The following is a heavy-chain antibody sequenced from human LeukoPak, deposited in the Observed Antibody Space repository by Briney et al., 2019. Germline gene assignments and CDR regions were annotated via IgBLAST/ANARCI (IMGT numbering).Heavy chain of an antibody. V-gene: IGHV3-11*04. CDR3: ARDLSSSSSTLDY. CDR2: ISSSGSTI. Sequence: GGSLRLSCAASGFTFSDYYMSWIRQAPGKGLEWVSYISSSGSTIYYADSVKGRFTISRDNAKNSLYLQMNSLRAEDTAVYYCARDLSSSSSTLDYWGQGTLVTVSS. CDR1: GFTFSDYY. J-gene: IGHJ4*02. D-gene: IGHD6-6*01.